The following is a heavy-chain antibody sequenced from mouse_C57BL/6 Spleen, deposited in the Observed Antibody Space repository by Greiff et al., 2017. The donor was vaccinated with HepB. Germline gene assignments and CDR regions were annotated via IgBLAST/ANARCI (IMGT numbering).Heavy chain of an antibody. D-gene: IGHD1-1*01. CDR2: IHPNSGST. CDR1: GYTFTSYW. V-gene: IGHV1-64*01. Sequence: QVQLKQPGAELVKPGASVKLSCKASGYTFTSYWMHWVKQRPGQGLEWIGMIHPNSGSTNYNEKFKSKATLTVDKSSSTAYMQLSSLTSEDSAVYYCAYYGSSYPPSWFAYWGQGTLVTVSA. J-gene: IGHJ3*01. CDR3: AYYGSSYPPSWFAY.